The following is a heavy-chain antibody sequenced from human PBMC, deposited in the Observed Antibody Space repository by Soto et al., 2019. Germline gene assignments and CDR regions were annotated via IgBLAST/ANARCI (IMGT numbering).Heavy chain of an antibody. V-gene: IGHV1-8*01. D-gene: IGHD2-21*01. CDR2: MYPSSGRT. Sequence: VASVKVSCKASGYSFTGLDINWGRQTTGHGLEWRGSMYPSSGRTGYAQKVQGRVTMIRDKSITTAYMELSSLTSAVTAFYYCAGSVIAGPDDWGEGSQVTVSS. CDR1: GYSFTGLD. J-gene: IGHJ4*02. CDR3: AGSVIAGPDD.